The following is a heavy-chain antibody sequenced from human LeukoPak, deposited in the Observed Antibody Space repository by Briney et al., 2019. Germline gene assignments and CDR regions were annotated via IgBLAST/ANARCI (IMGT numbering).Heavy chain of an antibody. V-gene: IGHV5-51*01. D-gene: IGHD5-12*01. CDR1: GYSFTSYW. CDR3: ARVGSGHDSYYYYYMDV. J-gene: IGHJ6*03. Sequence: GESLKISCKGSGYSFTSYWIGWVRQMPGKGLEWMGIIYPGDSDTRYSPSFQGQVTISADKSISTAYLQWSSLKASDTAMYYCARVGSGHDSYYYYYMDVWGKGTTVTVSS. CDR2: IYPGDSDT.